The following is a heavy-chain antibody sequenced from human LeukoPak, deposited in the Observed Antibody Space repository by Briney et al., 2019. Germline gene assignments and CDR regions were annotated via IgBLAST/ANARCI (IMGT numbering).Heavy chain of an antibody. J-gene: IGHJ4*02. CDR3: ARRIVATIKGRGYYFDY. D-gene: IGHD5-12*01. Sequence: GGSLRLSCAASGFTFDDYGMSWVRQAPGKGLEWVSGIYWNGGRTGYADSVKGRFTISRDNAKNSLYLQMNSLRAEDTALYYCARRIVATIKGRGYYFDYWGQGTLVTVSS. CDR2: IYWNGGRT. CDR1: GFTFDDYG. V-gene: IGHV3-20*04.